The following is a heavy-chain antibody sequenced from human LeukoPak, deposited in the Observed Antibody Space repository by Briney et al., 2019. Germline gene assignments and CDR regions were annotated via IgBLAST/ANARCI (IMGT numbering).Heavy chain of an antibody. V-gene: IGHV1-2*02. CDR3: ARDLRIAAAGNSGLETSY. Sequence: ASVKVSCKASGYTFTGYYMHWVRHAPGQGLEWMGWINPNSGGTNYAQKFQGRVTMTRDTSISTAYMELSRLRSDDTAVYYCARDLRIAAAGNSGLETSYWGQGTLVTVSS. D-gene: IGHD6-13*01. J-gene: IGHJ4*02. CDR1: GYTFTGYY. CDR2: INPNSGGT.